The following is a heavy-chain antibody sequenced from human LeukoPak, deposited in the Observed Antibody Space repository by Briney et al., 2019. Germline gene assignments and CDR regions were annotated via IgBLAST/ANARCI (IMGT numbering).Heavy chain of an antibody. CDR1: GGSISSGGYY. J-gene: IGHJ4*02. CDR3: ASFYDSSGYYYYRYFDY. Sequence: SETLSLTCTVSGGSISSGGYYWSWIRQHPGKGLEWIGYIYYSGSTYYNPSLKSRVTISVDTSKNQFSLKLSSVTAADTAVYYCASFYDSSGYYYYRYFDYWGQGTLVTVSS. CDR2: IYYSGST. D-gene: IGHD3-22*01. V-gene: IGHV4-31*03.